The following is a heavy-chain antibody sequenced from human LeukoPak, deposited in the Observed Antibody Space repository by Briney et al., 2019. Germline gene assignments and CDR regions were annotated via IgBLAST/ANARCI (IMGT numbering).Heavy chain of an antibody. Sequence: SETLFLTCTVSGDSISSSSSYWGWIRQPPGEGLEWIGSIYYSGSTYYNPSLKSRVTISINTSKNQFSLKLTSVTAADTAVYYCARAGGSGLIDYWGQGTLVTVSS. J-gene: IGHJ4*02. CDR1: GDSISSSSSY. D-gene: IGHD6-19*01. V-gene: IGHV4-39*07. CDR3: ARAGGSGLIDY. CDR2: IYYSGST.